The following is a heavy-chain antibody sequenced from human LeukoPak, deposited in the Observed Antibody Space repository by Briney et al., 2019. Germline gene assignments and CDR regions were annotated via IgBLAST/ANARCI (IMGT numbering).Heavy chain of an antibody. CDR1: GFTFSSYA. J-gene: IGHJ5*02. Sequence: GGSLRLSCAASGFTFSSYAMHWVRQAPGKGLEWVSLISHDRNNVYYADSVKGRFTISRDNSKNTLYLQMNSLRAEDTAVYYCAKDWSSGWPNWFDPWGQGTLVTVSS. CDR3: AKDWSSGWPNWFDP. CDR2: ISHDRNNV. V-gene: IGHV3-30-3*01. D-gene: IGHD6-19*01.